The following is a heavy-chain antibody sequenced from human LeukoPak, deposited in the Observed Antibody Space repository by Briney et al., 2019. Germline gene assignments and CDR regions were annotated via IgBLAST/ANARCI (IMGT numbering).Heavy chain of an antibody. Sequence: ASVKVSCKVSGYTLTELSMHWVRQAPGKGLEWMGGFDPEDGETIYAQKFQGRVTMTEDTSTDTAYMELSSLRSEDTAVYYCATGPAGDIYGDYFDYWGQGTLVTVSS. D-gene: IGHD4-17*01. V-gene: IGHV1-24*01. CDR2: FDPEDGET. CDR1: GYTLTELS. J-gene: IGHJ4*02. CDR3: ATGPAGDIYGDYFDY.